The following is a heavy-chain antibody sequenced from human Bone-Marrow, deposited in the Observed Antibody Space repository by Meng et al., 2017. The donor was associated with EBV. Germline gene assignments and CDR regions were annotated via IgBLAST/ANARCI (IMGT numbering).Heavy chain of an antibody. CDR2: IYYSGST. Sequence: QVQPQESGPGRVKPSDTLSLSCTVSGGSVSSGSYYWSWIRQPPGKGLQWIGYIYYSGSTNYNPSLKSRATISMDTSKNQFSLKLSSVTAADTAVYYCAREGSPFYYDSSGYGLWGQGTLVTVSS. D-gene: IGHD3-22*01. J-gene: IGHJ4*02. V-gene: IGHV4-61*01. CDR3: AREGSPFYYDSSGYGL. CDR1: GGSVSSGSYY.